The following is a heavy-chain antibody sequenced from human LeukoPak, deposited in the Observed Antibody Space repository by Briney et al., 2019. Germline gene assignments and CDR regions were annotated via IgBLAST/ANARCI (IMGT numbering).Heavy chain of an antibody. J-gene: IGHJ3*02. CDR1: GYSFTSYW. D-gene: IGHD3-10*01. CDR2: IYPGDSDT. V-gene: IGHV5-51*01. CDR3: ARLRWFGELLGAFDI. Sequence: GESLKISCKGSGYSFTSYWIGWVRQMPGKGLEWMGIIYPGDSDTRYSPSFQGQVTISADKSISTAYLQWSSLKASDTAMYYCARLRWFGELLGAFDIWGQGTMVTVSS.